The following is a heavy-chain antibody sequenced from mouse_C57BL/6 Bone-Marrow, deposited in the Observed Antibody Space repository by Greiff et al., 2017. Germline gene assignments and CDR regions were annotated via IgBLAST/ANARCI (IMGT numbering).Heavy chain of an antibody. J-gene: IGHJ3*01. D-gene: IGHD1-1*01. Sequence: QVQLQQSGAELARPGASVKLSCKASGYTFTSYGISWVKQRTGQGLEWIGEISPRSGNTYYNAKFQGKATLTADKSSSTAYMELRSLTSEDSAVYFCARIGSSCAYWGQGTLVTVSA. CDR2: ISPRSGNT. V-gene: IGHV1-81*01. CDR1: GYTFTSYG. CDR3: ARIGSSCAY.